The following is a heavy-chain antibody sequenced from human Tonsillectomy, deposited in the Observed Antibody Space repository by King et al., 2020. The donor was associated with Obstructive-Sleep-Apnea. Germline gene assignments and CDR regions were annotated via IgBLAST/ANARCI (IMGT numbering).Heavy chain of an antibody. D-gene: IGHD5-12*01. CDR1: GYTFTIYD. CDR2: RNPHSGDT. Sequence: QLVQSGAEVKKPGASVKVSCKASGYTFTIYDINWVRQATGQGLEWMGWRNPHSGDTGYTQKFQGRLTMTKNTSISTVYMELSSLRSEDTAVYYCARGPKYSPHFDYWGQGTLVTVSS. J-gene: IGHJ4*02. V-gene: IGHV1-8*01. CDR3: ARGPKYSPHFDY.